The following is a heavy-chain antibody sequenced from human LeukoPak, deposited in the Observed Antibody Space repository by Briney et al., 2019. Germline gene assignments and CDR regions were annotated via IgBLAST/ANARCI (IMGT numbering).Heavy chain of an antibody. CDR1: GFTVSNNY. Sequence: GGSLRLSCAASGFTVSNNYMSWVRQAPGKGLEWVSVLYSGGNTYYTDSVEGRFAISRDYSRNTVYLQMNSLRAEDTAVYYCVRESGFGELFPYAFDIWGQGTVVTVSS. D-gene: IGHD3-10*01. CDR3: VRESGFGELFPYAFDI. J-gene: IGHJ3*02. V-gene: IGHV3-53*01. CDR2: LYSGGNT.